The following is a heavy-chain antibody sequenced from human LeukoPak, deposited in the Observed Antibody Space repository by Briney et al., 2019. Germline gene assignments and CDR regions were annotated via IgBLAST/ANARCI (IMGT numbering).Heavy chain of an antibody. D-gene: IGHD5-18*01. V-gene: IGHV4-61*02. CDR3: ARMSYSYDHFDY. CDR1: GGSISSGNYY. Sequence: SSETLSLTCTVSGGSISSGNYYWSWIRQPAGKGREWIGRFYTSGNTNYNPSLKSRVTISVDMSKNQFSLKLISLTAADTAVYYCARMSYSYDHFDYWGQGTLVTVSS. J-gene: IGHJ4*02. CDR2: FYTSGNT.